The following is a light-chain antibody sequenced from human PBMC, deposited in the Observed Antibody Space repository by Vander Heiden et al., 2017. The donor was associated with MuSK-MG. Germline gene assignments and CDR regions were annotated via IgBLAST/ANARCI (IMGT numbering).Light chain of an antibody. CDR1: NIGRKS. J-gene: IGLJ2*01. CDR3: QVGDSTSDHPLVV. CDR2: DDY. V-gene: IGLV3-21*02. Sequence: SYVLTQPLSVSVAPGQTARITCGGNNIGRKSVHWYQQKPGQAPVLVVHDDYDRPAGIPERFAGSNSGNAATLTISGVEAGDEADYYCQVGDSTSDHPLVVFGGGTKLTVL.